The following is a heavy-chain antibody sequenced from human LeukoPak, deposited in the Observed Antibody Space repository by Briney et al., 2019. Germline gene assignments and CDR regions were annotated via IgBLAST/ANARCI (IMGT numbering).Heavy chain of an antibody. J-gene: IGHJ4*02. D-gene: IGHD6-19*01. V-gene: IGHV1-18*01. CDR1: GYTFTSYG. Sequence: ASVKVSCKASGYTFTSYGISWVRQAPGQGLEWMGWISAYNGNTNYAQKLQGRVTMTTDTSTSTVYMELSSLRSEDTAVYYCARERKGSSGWYLSNDYWGQGTLVTVSS. CDR3: ARERKGSSGWYLSNDY. CDR2: ISAYNGNT.